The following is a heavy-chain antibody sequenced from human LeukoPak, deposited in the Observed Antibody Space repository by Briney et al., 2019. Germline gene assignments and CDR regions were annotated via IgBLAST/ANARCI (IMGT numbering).Heavy chain of an antibody. CDR3: ARVYVDTAMVRGPGYYYYMDV. CDR1: GGTFSSYA. D-gene: IGHD5-18*01. CDR2: IIPILGIA. V-gene: IGHV1-69*04. Sequence: SVKVSCKASGGTFSSYAISWVRQAPGQGLEWMGRIIPILGIANYAQKFQGRVTITTDESTSTAYMELSSLRSEDTAVYYCARVYVDTAMVRGPGYYYYMDVWGKGTTVTVSS. J-gene: IGHJ6*03.